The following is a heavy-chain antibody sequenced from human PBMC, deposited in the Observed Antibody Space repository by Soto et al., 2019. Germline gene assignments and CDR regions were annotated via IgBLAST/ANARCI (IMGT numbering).Heavy chain of an antibody. V-gene: IGHV1-69*01. D-gene: IGHD3-22*01. Sequence: FSRKASVGTFSSYAISWVRQAPGQGLEWMGGIIPIFGTANYAQKFQGRVTITADESMSTAYMELSSLRSEDTAVYYCARINYYDSSGSNPWGQGTLVTVSS. CDR2: IIPIFGTA. CDR3: ARINYYDSSGSNP. J-gene: IGHJ5*02. CDR1: VGTFSSYA.